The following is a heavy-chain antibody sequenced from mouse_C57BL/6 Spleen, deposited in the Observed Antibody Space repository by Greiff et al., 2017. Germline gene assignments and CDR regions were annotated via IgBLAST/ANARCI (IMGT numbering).Heavy chain of an antibody. Sequence: EVQLQQSGPGLVKPSQSLSLTCSVTGYSITSGYYWNWIRQFPGNKLEWMGYISYDGSNNYNPSLKNRISITRDTSKNQFFLKLNSVTTEDTATYYCARDLEGSGAMDYWGQGTSVTVSS. J-gene: IGHJ4*01. CDR2: ISYDGSN. D-gene: IGHD3-1*01. CDR1: GYSITSGYY. CDR3: ARDLEGSGAMDY. V-gene: IGHV3-6*01.